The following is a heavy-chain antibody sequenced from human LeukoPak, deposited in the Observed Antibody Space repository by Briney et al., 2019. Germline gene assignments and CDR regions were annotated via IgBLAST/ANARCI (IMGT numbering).Heavy chain of an antibody. CDR2: IKQDGSEK. J-gene: IGHJ6*03. V-gene: IGHV3-7*01. Sequence: GGSLTLSCPASGFTFSSYWMSWVRQAPGNGLEWVANIKQDGSEKYYVDSVKGRFTISRDNAKDSLYLQMNSLRAEDTAVYFCARVRRAKRQNRYYFYYYMDVWGKGTTVTVSS. D-gene: IGHD1-14*01. CDR3: ARVRRAKRQNRYYFYYYMDV. CDR1: GFTFSSYW.